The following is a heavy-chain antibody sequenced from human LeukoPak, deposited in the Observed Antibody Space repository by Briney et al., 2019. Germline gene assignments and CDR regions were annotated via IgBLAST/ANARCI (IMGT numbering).Heavy chain of an antibody. CDR2: IWYDGSNK. CDR3: AREGPRGNSQFDY. CDR1: GSTFSNYG. Sequence: GGSLRLSCAASGSTFSNYGMHWVRQAPGKGLEWVALIWYDGSNKYYTDSVKGRLTISRDNSKDTLFLQMNSLRAEDTAVYYCAREGPRGNSQFDYWGQGTLVTVST. J-gene: IGHJ4*02. V-gene: IGHV3-33*01. D-gene: IGHD2/OR15-2a*01.